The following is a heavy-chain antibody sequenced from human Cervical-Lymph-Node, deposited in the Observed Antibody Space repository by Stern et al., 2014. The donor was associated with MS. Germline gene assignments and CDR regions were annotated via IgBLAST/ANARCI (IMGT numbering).Heavy chain of an antibody. CDR1: GGTFSGVA. J-gene: IGHJ4*02. Sequence: VQLVQSGAEVKKPGSAVKGSCKASGGTFSGVAISWVRQAPGQRLEWLGEINPLFGTPNYAQKFRGRVTFTADESTSTVYMDLSSLTSDDTAFYYCARHDRGIAADWGQGTLVTVSS. V-gene: IGHV1-69*01. CDR3: ARHDRGIAAD. CDR2: INPLFGTP. D-gene: IGHD6-13*01.